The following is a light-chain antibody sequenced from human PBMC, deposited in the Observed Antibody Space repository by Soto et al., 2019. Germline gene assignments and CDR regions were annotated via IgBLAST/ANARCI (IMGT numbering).Light chain of an antibody. CDR2: DAS. J-gene: IGKJ5*01. Sequence: EIVLTQSPGTLSLSPGERATLSCRASQSVSNYLAWYQHKPGQAPRLLIYDASNRATGIPTRFSGSGSGTDFTLTISSLEPEDFAVYYCQQRGEWPPGATFGQGTRLEIK. V-gene: IGKV3-11*01. CDR3: QQRGEWPPGAT. CDR1: QSVSNY.